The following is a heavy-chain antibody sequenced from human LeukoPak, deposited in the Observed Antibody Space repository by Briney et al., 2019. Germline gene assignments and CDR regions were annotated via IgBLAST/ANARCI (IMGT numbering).Heavy chain of an antibody. CDR1: GLTFSDYA. V-gene: IGHV3-23*01. J-gene: IGHJ4*02. Sequence: PGGSLRLFCAASGLTFSDYAMRWVRQAPGKGLEWVSTISGSGGDTYYADSVKGRFTISRDNSKNTLYLQMNNLRAEDTAVYYCAKDLGRYRNNYFDYWGQGTLVTVSS. CDR3: AKDLGRYRNNYFDY. CDR2: ISGSGGDT. D-gene: IGHD1-26*01.